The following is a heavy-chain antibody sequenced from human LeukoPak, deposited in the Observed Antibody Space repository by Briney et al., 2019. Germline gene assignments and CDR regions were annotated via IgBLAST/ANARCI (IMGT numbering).Heavy chain of an antibody. V-gene: IGHV3-23*01. CDR3: AKSWRYYDSSNYYAFDI. CDR1: GFTFSSFA. D-gene: IGHD3-22*01. J-gene: IGHJ3*02. Sequence: GGSLRLSCAASGFTFSSFAMSWVRQAPGKGLEWVSSSGDNTRYADSVKGRFTISRDNSKNTLDLQMNGLRAEDTAVYYCAKSWRYYDSSNYYAFDIWGQGTMVTVSS. CDR2: SGDNT.